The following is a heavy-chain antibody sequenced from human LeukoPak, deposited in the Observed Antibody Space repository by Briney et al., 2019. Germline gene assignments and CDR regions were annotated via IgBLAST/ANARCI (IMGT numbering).Heavy chain of an antibody. CDR1: GFTFSSYA. CDR2: ISGSGGST. D-gene: IGHD4-23*01. Sequence: GGSLRLSCAASGFTFSSYAMSWVRQAPRKGLEWVSAISGSGGSTYYADSVKGRFTISRDNSKNTLYLQMNSLRAEDTAVYYCAKGETNGGKGFDYWGQGTLVTVSS. V-gene: IGHV3-23*01. J-gene: IGHJ4*02. CDR3: AKGETNGGKGFDY.